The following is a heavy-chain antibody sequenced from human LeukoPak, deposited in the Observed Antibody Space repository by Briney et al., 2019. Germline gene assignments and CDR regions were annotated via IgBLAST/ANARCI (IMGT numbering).Heavy chain of an antibody. D-gene: IGHD3-22*01. CDR3: ASVKYYYDSSGYPGWFDP. CDR1: GGSISSYY. J-gene: IGHJ5*02. CDR2: IYYSGST. V-gene: IGHV4-59*01. Sequence: PSETLSLTCTVSGGSISSYYWSWIRQPPGKGLEWIGYIYYSGSTNYNPSLKSRVTISVDTSKNQFSLKLSSVTAAGTAVYYCASVKYYYDSSGYPGWFDPWGQGTLVTASS.